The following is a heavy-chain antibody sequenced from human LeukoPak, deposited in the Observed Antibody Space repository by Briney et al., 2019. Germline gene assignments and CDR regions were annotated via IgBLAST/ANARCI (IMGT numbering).Heavy chain of an antibody. D-gene: IGHD2-15*01. J-gene: IGHJ4*02. CDR2: IIPIFTTT. CDR1: GGTFSSFG. V-gene: IGHV1-69*13. Sequence: GASVKVSSKASGGTFSSFGISWVRQAPGQGLEWMGSIIPIFTTTNYAQKFQGRVTITADESTSTVYMELSSLRSEDTAVYYCAREGIDLRWGQGTLVTVSS. CDR3: AREGIDLR.